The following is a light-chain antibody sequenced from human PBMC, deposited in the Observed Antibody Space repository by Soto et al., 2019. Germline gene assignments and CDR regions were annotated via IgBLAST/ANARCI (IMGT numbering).Light chain of an antibody. V-gene: IGKV3-15*01. Sequence: EIVMTQSPATVPVSPGERVTLSCRASQSVSIDLARYQQKPGQAPRLLIYGASTRATDIPATFTGSGSGTEFTLTISSLQSEDIAVYYCQQYNKWPQTFGQGTKVDIK. J-gene: IGKJ1*01. CDR1: QSVSID. CDR2: GAS. CDR3: QQYNKWPQT.